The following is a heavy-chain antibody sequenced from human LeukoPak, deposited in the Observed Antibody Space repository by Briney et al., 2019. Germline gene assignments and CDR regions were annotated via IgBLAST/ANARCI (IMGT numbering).Heavy chain of an antibody. Sequence: SETLSLTCTVSGGSISSSSYYWGWIRQPPGKGLEWIGSIYYSGSTYYNPSLKSRVTISVDTSKNQFSLKLSSVTAADTAVYYCARQGGGDYYGSRIWGQGTMVTVSS. D-gene: IGHD3-10*01. CDR1: GGSISSSSYY. J-gene: IGHJ3*02. V-gene: IGHV4-39*01. CDR3: ARQGGGDYYGSRI. CDR2: IYYSGST.